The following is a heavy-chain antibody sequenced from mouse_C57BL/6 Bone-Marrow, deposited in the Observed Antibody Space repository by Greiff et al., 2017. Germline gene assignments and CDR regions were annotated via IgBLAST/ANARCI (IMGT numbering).Heavy chain of an antibody. V-gene: IGHV5-2*01. Sequence: EVHLVEPGGGLVQPGESLKLSCESNEYEFPSHDMSWVRKTPEKRLELVAAINSDGGSTYYPDTMARRFTISRDNTKKTLYLQMSSLRSEDTALYYCARLSTSSDWYFYVWGTGTTVTGSS. CDR3: ARLSTSSDWYFYV. CDR2: INSDGGST. J-gene: IGHJ1*03. CDR1: EYEFPSHD. D-gene: IGHD1-1*01.